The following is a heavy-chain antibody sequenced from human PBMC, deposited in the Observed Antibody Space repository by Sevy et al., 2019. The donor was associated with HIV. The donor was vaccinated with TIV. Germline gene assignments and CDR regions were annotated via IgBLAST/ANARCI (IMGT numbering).Heavy chain of an antibody. J-gene: IGHJ4*02. Sequence: SETLSLTCAVYGGSFSGHSWTWIRQAPGRGLEWIGSINHSGATKYNPSLKSRVTLSSDTSKNQVSLRLTSLTTADTAVYYCARDVARFLEWYYSYYFDSWGQRTRVTVSS. D-gene: IGHD3-3*01. CDR1: GGSFSGHS. CDR2: INHSGAT. CDR3: ARDVARFLEWYYSYYFDS. V-gene: IGHV4-34*01.